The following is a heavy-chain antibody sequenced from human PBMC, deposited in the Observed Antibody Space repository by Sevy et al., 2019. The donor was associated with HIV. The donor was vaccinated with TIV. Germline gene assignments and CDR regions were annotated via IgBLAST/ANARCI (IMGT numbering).Heavy chain of an antibody. CDR1: GFTFSSYA. J-gene: IGHJ5*02. CDR3: ARAGSITMVRGSRINWIDP. CDR2: ISYDGSNK. V-gene: IGHV3-30-3*01. D-gene: IGHD3-10*01. Sequence: GGSLRLSCAASGFTFSSYAMHWVRQAPGKGLEWVAVISYDGSNKYYADSVKGRFTISRDNSKNTLYLQMNSLRAEDTAVYYCARAGSITMVRGSRINWIDPWGQGTLVTVSS.